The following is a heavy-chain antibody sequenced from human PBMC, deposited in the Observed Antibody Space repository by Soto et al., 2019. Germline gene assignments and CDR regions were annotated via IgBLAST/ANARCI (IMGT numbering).Heavy chain of an antibody. V-gene: IGHV1-69*01. J-gene: IGHJ4*02. CDR1: GDTFSSYA. CDR2: IIPMFGTA. CDR3: ARVGPAHYYDSSGYYSPLDY. Sequence: QVQLVQSGAEVKKPGSSVKVSCKPSGDTFSSYAINWVRQAPGQGLEWMGGIIPMFGTANYAQKFKGRVTITAGESTSTVYMELSSLRSEDTAVYYCARVGPAHYYDSSGYYSPLDYWGQGTLVTVSS. D-gene: IGHD3-22*01.